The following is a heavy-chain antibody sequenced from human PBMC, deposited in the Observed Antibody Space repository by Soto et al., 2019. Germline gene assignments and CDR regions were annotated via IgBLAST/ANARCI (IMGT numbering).Heavy chain of an antibody. V-gene: IGHV1-2*02. CDR2: INPNSGGT. CDR3: ARDSDYYDSSPFDY. J-gene: IGHJ4*02. D-gene: IGHD3-22*01. CDR1: GYTFTGYY. Sequence: ASVKVSCKASGYTFTGYYMHWVRQAPGQGLEWMGWINPNSGGTNYAQKFQGRVTMTRDTSISTAYMELSRLRSDDTAVYYCARDSDYYDSSPFDYSAQATLVTVSS.